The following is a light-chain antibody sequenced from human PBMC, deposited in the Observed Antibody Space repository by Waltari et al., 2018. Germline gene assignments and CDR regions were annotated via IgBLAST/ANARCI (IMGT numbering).Light chain of an antibody. V-gene: IGLV1-44*01. CDR2: RDY. CDR3: AAGYDSLNAVI. J-gene: IGLJ2*01. CDR1: SSNIGSNS. Sequence: QSVLTQPPSASGTPGQRVSLSCSGSSSNIGSNSVNWYQQLPGTAPKLLIYRDYQRPSGVPDRFSGSKSCTSASLAISWLQSEDEADYYCAAGYDSLNAVIFGVGTKLTVL.